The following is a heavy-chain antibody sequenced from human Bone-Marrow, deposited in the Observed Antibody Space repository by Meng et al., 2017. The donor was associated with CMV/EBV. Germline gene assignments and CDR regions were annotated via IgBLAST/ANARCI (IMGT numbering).Heavy chain of an antibody. Sequence: ASVKVSCKASGYIFPNYGISWVRQAPGQGHEWMEWISTYNGKTNYAQSFQGRVTLTADTSTSTVYMELRSLRSDDTAVYYCARDRYCSITSCYASVSWYYYGLDAWGQGTTVTVPS. CDR2: ISTYNGKT. J-gene: IGHJ6*02. CDR3: ARDRYCSITSCYASVSWYYYGLDA. D-gene: IGHD2-2*01. CDR1: GYIFPNYG. V-gene: IGHV1-18*01.